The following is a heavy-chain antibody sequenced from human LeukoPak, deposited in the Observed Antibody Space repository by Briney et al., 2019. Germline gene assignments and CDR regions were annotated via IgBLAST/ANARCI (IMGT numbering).Heavy chain of an antibody. D-gene: IGHD2-15*01. CDR3: ARDTVVTVPTYYFDY. CDR2: INPNSGGT. Sequence: VASVKVSCKASGYTFTGYYMHWVRQAPGQGLEWMGWINPNSGGTNYAQKFQGRVTMTRDTSISTAYMELSRLRSDDTAVYYCARDTVVTVPTYYFDYWGQGTLVTVSS. CDR1: GYTFTGYY. J-gene: IGHJ4*02. V-gene: IGHV1-2*02.